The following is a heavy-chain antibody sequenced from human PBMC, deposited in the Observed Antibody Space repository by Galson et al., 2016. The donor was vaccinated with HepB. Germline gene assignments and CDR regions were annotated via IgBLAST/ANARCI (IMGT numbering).Heavy chain of an antibody. CDR1: GFTFSSYA. D-gene: IGHD5-12*01. CDR3: AKGRGAGYSGCEWNFDY. CDR2: IDTSDATT. Sequence: SLRPSCAASGFTFSSYAMTWVRQAPGKGLEWVSSIDTSDATTSYADSEGRFTISRDNSKNTPYQHMYSLRAEDTAVYYCAKGRGAGYSGCEWNFDYWGQGSLVTVSS. V-gene: IGHV3-23*01. J-gene: IGHJ4*02.